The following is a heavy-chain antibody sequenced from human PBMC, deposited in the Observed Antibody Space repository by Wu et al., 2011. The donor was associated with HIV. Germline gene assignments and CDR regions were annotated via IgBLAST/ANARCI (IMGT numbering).Heavy chain of an antibody. CDR1: GGIFSSSG. D-gene: IGHD3-9*01. J-gene: IGHJ4*02. V-gene: IGHV1-69*11. Sequence: QVQLVQSGAELKKPGSSVKVSCKASGGIFSSSGISWVRQAPGQGLEWMGRIIPILDTTTYAQRFQGRVTISTDESSSTVYMALSSLRYEDTAVYYCARGDILTGAPEYYFDYVGPGNPGHRLL. CDR2: IIPILDTT. CDR3: ARGDILTGAPEYYFDY.